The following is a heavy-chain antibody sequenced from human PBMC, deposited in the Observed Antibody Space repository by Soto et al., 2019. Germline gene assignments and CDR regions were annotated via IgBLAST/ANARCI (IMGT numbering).Heavy chain of an antibody. V-gene: IGHV1-69*13. CDR1: AGTFSSYA. CDR3: ARSPATYYYDSSGYLDY. CDR2: IIPIFGTA. Sequence: SVNFSCKASAGTFSSYAISWVLQGLGQALEWMGGIIPIFGTANYAQKFQGRVTITADESTSTAYMELSSLRSEDTAVYYCARSPATYYYDSSGYLDYWGQGTLVTVSS. J-gene: IGHJ4*02. D-gene: IGHD3-22*01.